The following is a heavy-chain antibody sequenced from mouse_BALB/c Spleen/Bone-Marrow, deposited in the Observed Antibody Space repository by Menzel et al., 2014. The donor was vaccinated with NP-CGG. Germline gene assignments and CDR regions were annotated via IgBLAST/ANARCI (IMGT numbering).Heavy chain of an antibody. CDR1: GYTFTSYW. V-gene: IGHV1S81*02. J-gene: IGHJ3*01. D-gene: IGHD3-3*01. CDR2: INPSNGRT. Sequence: QVQLQQSGAELVKPGASVKPSCKASGYTFTSYWMHWVKQRPGQGLVWIGEINPSNGRTNYNEKFKSKATLTVDKSSSTAYMQLSSLTSEDSAVYYCARGDGFAWFAYWGQGTLVTVSA. CDR3: ARGDGFAWFAY.